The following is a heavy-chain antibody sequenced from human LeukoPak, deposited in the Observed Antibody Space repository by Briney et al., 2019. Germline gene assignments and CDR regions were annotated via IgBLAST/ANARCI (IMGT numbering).Heavy chain of an antibody. CDR1: GFTFSSYA. CDR2: ISDSGTIT. V-gene: IGHV3-23*01. J-gene: IGHJ4*02. Sequence: HTGGSLRLSCAASGFTFSSYAMSWVRQAPGKGLEWVSAISDSGTITYYAASVKGRFTISRDSFNNTLYLHLSTLRADDTAVYYCVRNGAIVPLYYFDYWGLGTLVIVSS. CDR3: VRNGAIVPLYYFDY. D-gene: IGHD2/OR15-2a*01.